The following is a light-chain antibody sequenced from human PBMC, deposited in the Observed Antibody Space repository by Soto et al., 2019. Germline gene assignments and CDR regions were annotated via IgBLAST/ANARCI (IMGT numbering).Light chain of an antibody. V-gene: IGKV4-1*01. J-gene: IGKJ5*01. Sequence: DFVMTQSPDSLAVSLGERATINCKSSQSVLSSSNNKSFLAWFQQKPGQPPKLLISWASTRESGVPDRFSGSGSGTDFTLTTSSLQAEDVAVYYCQQYHSDPITFGQGTRLEIK. CDR2: WAS. CDR3: QQYHSDPIT. CDR1: QSVLSSSNNKSF.